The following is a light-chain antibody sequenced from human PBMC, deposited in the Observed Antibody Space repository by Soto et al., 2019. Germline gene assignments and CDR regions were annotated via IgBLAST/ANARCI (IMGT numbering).Light chain of an antibody. Sequence: EIVLTQSPGTLSLSPGERATLSCRASQSVSSSYLAWYQQKPGQAPRLLIYGASSRATSIPDRFSGSGSGTDFSLTISRLEPEDFAVYYWQQYGRSPHMYTFGQGTKLEIK. CDR1: QSVSSSY. V-gene: IGKV3-20*01. CDR3: QQYGRSPHMYT. J-gene: IGKJ2*01. CDR2: GAS.